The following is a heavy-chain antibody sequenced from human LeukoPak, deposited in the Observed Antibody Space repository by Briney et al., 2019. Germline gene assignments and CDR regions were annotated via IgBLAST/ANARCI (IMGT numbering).Heavy chain of an antibody. Sequence: ASVKVSCKASGYTFTSYYMHWVRKAPGQGPEWMGIINPSGGTTSYAQKFQGRVTMTRDTSTSTVYMELSSLTSEDTAVYYCARGFARGLFDIWGRGTMVTVSS. CDR1: GYTFTSYY. V-gene: IGHV1-46*01. J-gene: IGHJ3*02. CDR2: INPSGGTT. D-gene: IGHD3-3*01. CDR3: ARGFARGLFDI.